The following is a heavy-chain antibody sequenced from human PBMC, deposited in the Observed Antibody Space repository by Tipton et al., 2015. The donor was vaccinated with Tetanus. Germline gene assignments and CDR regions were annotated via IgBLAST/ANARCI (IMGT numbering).Heavy chain of an antibody. CDR1: GGPMISDSFY. CDR2: ISFRGST. Sequence: TLSLTCTVSGGPMISDSFYWAWFRQTPGKGLEWTGSISFRGSTYHNPSLRSRVTLSIDTVNQQFSVKLHSVTAADTAVYYCARRYVAPGLNWAHPWGQGTLVTVSS. V-gene: IGHV4-39*01. CDR3: ARRYVAPGLNWAHP. J-gene: IGHJ5*02. D-gene: IGHD6-25*01.